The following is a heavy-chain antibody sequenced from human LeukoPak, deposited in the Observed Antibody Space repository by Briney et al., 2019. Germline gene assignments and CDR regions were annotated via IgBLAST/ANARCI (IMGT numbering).Heavy chain of an antibody. V-gene: IGHV4-34*01. CDR1: GGSLSGYY. J-gene: IGHJ4*02. CDR3: ARGRPESTLDY. CDR2: INHSGST. Sequence: SETLSLTCAVYGGSLSGYYWSWIRQPPGKGLEWIGEINHSGSTNYNPSLKSRVTISVDTSKNQFSLKLSSVTAADTAVYYCARGRPESTLDYWGQGTLVTVSS.